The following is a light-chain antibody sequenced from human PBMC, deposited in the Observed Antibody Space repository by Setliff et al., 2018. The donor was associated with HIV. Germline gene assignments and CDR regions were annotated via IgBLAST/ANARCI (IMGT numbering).Light chain of an antibody. Sequence: SYELAQPPSVSVAPGKTARITCGGNNIGSKSVHWYQQKPGQAPVLVIYYDSDRPSGIPERFSGSNSGNTATLTISGVEAGDEADYYCQVWDSSSDHSYVFGTGTRSPS. V-gene: IGLV3-21*04. CDR2: YDS. J-gene: IGLJ1*01. CDR3: QVWDSSSDHSYV. CDR1: NIGSKS.